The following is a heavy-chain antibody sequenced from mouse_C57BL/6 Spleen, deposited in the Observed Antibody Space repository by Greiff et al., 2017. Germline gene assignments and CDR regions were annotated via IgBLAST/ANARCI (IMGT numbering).Heavy chain of an antibody. CDR2: IYPGCGYS. D-gene: IGHD1-1*01. Sequence: QVQLQQSGAELVRPGTSVTMSCKASGYTFTNYWLGWAQQRPGPGLEWIGDIYPGCGYSNYNDKFKGKATLTAEKASSTAYMQFSSLTSEDSAIDYCARRSYGSSFDYWGQGTTLTVSS. CDR3: ARRSYGSSFDY. CDR1: GYTFTNYW. V-gene: IGHV1-63*01. J-gene: IGHJ2*01.